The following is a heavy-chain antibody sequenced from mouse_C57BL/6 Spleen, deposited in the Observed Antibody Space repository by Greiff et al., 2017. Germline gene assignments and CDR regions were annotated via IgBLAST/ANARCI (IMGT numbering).Heavy chain of an antibody. CDR1: GYTFTSYW. CDR3: ARAYSNPAWFAY. D-gene: IGHD2-5*01. CDR2: IYPGSGST. Sequence: QVQLQQPGAELVKPGASVKMSCKATGYTFTSYWITWVKQRPGQGLEWIGDIYPGSGSTNYNEKFKSKATLTVDTSSSTAYMQLSSLTSEDSAVYYCARAYSNPAWFAYWGQGTLVTVSA. J-gene: IGHJ3*01. V-gene: IGHV1-55*01.